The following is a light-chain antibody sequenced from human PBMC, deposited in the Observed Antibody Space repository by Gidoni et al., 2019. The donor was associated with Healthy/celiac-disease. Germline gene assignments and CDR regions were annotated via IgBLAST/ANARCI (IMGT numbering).Light chain of an antibody. Sequence: QSVLTQPPSVSAAPGQKVTISFSGSSSNIGNNYVSWYQHLPGTAPKLLIYENNKRPSGIPDRFSGSKSGTSATLGITGLQTGDEADYYCGTWDSSLSAGVFGGGTKLTVL. CDR1: SSNIGNNY. V-gene: IGLV1-51*02. J-gene: IGLJ2*01. CDR3: GTWDSSLSAGV. CDR2: ENN.